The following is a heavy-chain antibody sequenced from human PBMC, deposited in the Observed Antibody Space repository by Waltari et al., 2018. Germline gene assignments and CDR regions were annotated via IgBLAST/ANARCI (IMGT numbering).Heavy chain of an antibody. D-gene: IGHD1-1*01. CDR3: ARNKGKTISTRRAFRLDP. V-gene: IGHV1-2*02. J-gene: IGHJ5*02. CDR2: VNPSTGGT. CDR1: GYSFSDYY. Sequence: QVQLVQSGAEVKKPGASVKVSCKSSGYSFSDYYINWVRQAPGQGLEWMGGVNPSTGGTTYAQKFQARVTMARDRATNTAYMDLRGLTPDDTAVYYCARNKGKTISTRRAFRLDPWGQGTLVSVSS.